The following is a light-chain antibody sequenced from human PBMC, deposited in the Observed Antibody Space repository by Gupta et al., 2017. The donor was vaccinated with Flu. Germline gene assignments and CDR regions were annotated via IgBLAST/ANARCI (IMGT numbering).Light chain of an antibody. CDR2: EGS. CDR1: SSDVGSYNL. Sequence: QSALPQPASVSGSPGQSITISCTGTSSDVGSYNLVSWYQQHPGKSPKLMIYEGSKRPAGVSNRFSGSKSGNTASLTISGLQAEDEADYYGCSYAGSSTWVFGGGTKLTVL. V-gene: IGLV2-23*01. CDR3: CSYAGSSTWV. J-gene: IGLJ3*02.